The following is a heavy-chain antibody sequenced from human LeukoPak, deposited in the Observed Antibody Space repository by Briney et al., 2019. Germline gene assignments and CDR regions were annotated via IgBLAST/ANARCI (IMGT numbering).Heavy chain of an antibody. Sequence: SETLSLTCAVYGGSFSGYYWSWIRQPPGKGLEWIGEINHSGSADYNPSLKSRVTISVDTSKNQFSLKLSSVTAADTAVYYCARGSTMVRGVITRWGQGTLVTVSS. V-gene: IGHV4-34*01. CDR3: ARGSTMVRGVITR. D-gene: IGHD3-10*01. J-gene: IGHJ4*02. CDR2: INHSGSA. CDR1: GGSFSGYY.